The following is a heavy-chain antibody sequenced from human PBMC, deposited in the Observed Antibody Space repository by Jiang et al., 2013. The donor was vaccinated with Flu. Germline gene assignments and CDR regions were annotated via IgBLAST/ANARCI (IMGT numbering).Heavy chain of an antibody. J-gene: IGHJ6*02. CDR1: GGTFSSYA. Sequence: SGAEVKKPGSSVKVSCKASGGTFSSYAISWVRQAPGQGLEWMGRIIPILGIANYAQKFQGRVTITADKSTSTAYMELSSLRSEDTAVYYCASLHDYSNYVKTYYYYGMDVWGQGTTVTVSS. CDR3: ASLHDYSNYVKTYYYYGMDV. D-gene: IGHD4-11*01. V-gene: IGHV1-69*04. CDR2: IIPILGIA.